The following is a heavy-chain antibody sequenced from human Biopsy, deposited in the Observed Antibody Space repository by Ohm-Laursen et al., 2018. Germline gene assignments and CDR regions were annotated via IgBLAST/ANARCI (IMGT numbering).Heavy chain of an antibody. D-gene: IGHD2-2*01. Sequence: SVKVSCKASSYTFTDYNIHWVRQAPGQGLEWMGGIIPFFGTPNYAQMFQGRVTITADTSTSTAHMELSSLRSDDTAVYYCARGGRLPAAISSYYYAMDVWGQGTTVTVSS. CDR3: ARGGRLPAAISSYYYAMDV. J-gene: IGHJ6*02. CDR1: SYTFTDYN. V-gene: IGHV1-69*06. CDR2: IIPFFGTP.